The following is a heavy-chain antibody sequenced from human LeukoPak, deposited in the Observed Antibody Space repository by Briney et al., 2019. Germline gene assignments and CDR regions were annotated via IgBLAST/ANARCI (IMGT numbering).Heavy chain of an antibody. CDR2: ISGYNGNT. D-gene: IGHD5-18*01. J-gene: IGHJ6*02. Sequence: ASVKVSCKASGYIFTGYGISWVRQAPGQGLEWMGWISGYNGNTKYAQNLQGRVTMTTDTSTSTAYMELRSLRSDDTAVYYCATVSVRYSYGYRYYYGMDVWGQGTTVTVSS. CDR3: ATVSVRYSYGYRYYYGMDV. V-gene: IGHV1-18*01. CDR1: GYIFTGYG.